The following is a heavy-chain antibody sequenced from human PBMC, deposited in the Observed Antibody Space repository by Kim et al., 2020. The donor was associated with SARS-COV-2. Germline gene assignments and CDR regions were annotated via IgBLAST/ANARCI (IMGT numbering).Heavy chain of an antibody. Sequence: SETLSLTCTVSGGSISSSSYYWGWIRQPPGKGLEWIGSIYYSGSTYYNPSLKSRVTISVDTSKNQFSLKLSSVTAADTAVYYCARLVGSWLPNWFDPWGQGTLVTVSS. V-gene: IGHV4-39*01. CDR1: GGSISSSSYY. D-gene: IGHD3-10*01. CDR2: IYYSGST. CDR3: ARLVGSWLPNWFDP. J-gene: IGHJ5*02.